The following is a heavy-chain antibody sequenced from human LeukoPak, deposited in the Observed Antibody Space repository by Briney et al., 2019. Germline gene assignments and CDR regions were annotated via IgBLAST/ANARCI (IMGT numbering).Heavy chain of an antibody. CDR2: INPNSGGT. J-gene: IGHJ4*02. CDR1: GYTFTGYY. V-gene: IGHV1-2*02. CDR3: ARVDCSGGSRYSYAFDY. D-gene: IGHD2-15*01. Sequence: WASVKVSCKASGYTFTGYYMHWVRQAPGQGLEWMGWINPNSGGTNYAQKFQGRVTMTRDTSISTAYMELSRLRSDDTAVYYCARVDCSGGSRYSYAFDYWGQGTLVTVSS.